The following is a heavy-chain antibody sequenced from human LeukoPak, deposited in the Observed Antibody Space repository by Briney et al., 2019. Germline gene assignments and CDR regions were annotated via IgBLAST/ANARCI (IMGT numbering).Heavy chain of an antibody. CDR1: GFTFSSYA. CDR2: ISGSGGST. D-gene: IGHD3-22*01. CDR3: AKDRNYYDSSGYYLEYFDY. V-gene: IGHV3-23*01. Sequence: PGGSLRLSCEASGFTFSSYAMSWVRQAPGKGLEWVSAISGSGGSTYYADSVKGRFTISRDNSKNTLYLQMNSLRAEDTAVYYCAKDRNYYDSSGYYLEYFDYWGQGTLVTVSS. J-gene: IGHJ4*02.